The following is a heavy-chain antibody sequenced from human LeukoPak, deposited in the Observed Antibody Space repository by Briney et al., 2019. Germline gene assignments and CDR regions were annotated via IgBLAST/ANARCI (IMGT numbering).Heavy chain of an antibody. CDR1: GFTFSNYD. CDR2: IGVTGGT. V-gene: IGHV3-13*04. D-gene: IGHD6-6*01. CDR3: ARAIAARRGENWFDS. Sequence: GGSLRLSCAASGFTFSNYDMHWVRQVTGKGLQWVAAIGVTGGTYYPGSVKGRFTISRENAKNSLYLQMNSLRAGDTAVYYCARAIAARRGENWFDSWGQGTLVTVSS. J-gene: IGHJ5*01.